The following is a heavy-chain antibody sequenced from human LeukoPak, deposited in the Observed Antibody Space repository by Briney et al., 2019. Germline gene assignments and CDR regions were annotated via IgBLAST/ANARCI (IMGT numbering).Heavy chain of an antibody. CDR3: ARRERLGYSYGRGTLDI. V-gene: IGHV3-66*01. D-gene: IGHD5-18*01. CDR2: IDSTGST. J-gene: IGHJ3*02. Sequence: GGSLRLSCAASGFTFSDNYMSWVRQAPGKGLEWVSFIDSTGSTYYADSVKGRFTISRDNSRNTLYLQMNSLRVEDTAVYYCARRERLGYSYGRGTLDIWGQGTMVTVSS. CDR1: GFTFSDNY.